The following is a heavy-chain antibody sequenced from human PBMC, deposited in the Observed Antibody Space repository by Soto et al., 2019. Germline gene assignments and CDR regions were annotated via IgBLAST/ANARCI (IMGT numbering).Heavy chain of an antibody. V-gene: IGHV1-8*01. CDR1: GYTFTSYD. CDR3: ARYVAPPGDHAYDY. J-gene: IGHJ4*02. D-gene: IGHD4-17*01. CDR2: MSPNSGNT. Sequence: ASVKVSCKASGYTFTSYDINWVRQATGQGLEWMGWMSPNSGNTGYAQKFQGRVTMTRNTSISTAYMELSSLRSEDTAVYYCARYVAPPGDHAYDYWGQGTLVTVSS.